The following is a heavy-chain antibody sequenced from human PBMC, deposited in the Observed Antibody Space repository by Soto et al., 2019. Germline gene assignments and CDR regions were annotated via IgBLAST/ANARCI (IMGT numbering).Heavy chain of an antibody. J-gene: IGHJ4*02. V-gene: IGHV4-61*01. D-gene: IGHD6-6*01. CDR3: ASHIAARTFDY. Sequence: QVQLQESGPGLVKPSETLSLTCTVSGGSVSSGSYYWSWIRQPPGKGLEWIGYIYYSGSTNYNPSLKGRVTISVDTSKNQFSLKLSSVTAADTAVYYCASHIAARTFDYWGQGTLVTVSS. CDR1: GGSVSSGSYY. CDR2: IYYSGST.